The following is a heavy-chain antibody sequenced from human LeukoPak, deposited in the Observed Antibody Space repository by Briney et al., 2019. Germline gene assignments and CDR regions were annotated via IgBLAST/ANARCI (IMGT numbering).Heavy chain of an antibody. CDR3: ARHHDYGDYERAFDI. CDR1: GGSITTSDFF. Sequence: SETLSLTCTVSGGSITTSDFFWGWIRQPPGKDLGWIGSIRYGGNTLYNPSLKSRLTIAIDTSKNQFSLKLSPVTAADTAVYYCARHHDYGDYERAFDIWGLGTMVTVS. J-gene: IGHJ3*02. V-gene: IGHV4-39*01. CDR2: IRYGGNT. D-gene: IGHD4-17*01.